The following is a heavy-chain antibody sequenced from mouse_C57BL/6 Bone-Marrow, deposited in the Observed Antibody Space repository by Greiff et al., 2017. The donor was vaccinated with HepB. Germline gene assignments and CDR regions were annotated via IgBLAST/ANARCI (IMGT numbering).Heavy chain of an antibody. V-gene: IGHV5-6*01. CDR3: ARHATTVVADY. CDR1: GFTFSSYG. Sequence: EVKLVESGGDLVKPGGSLKLSCAASGFTFSSYGMSWVRQTPDKRLEWVATISSGGSYTYYPDSVKGRFTISRDNAKNTLYLQMSSLKSEDTAMYYCARHATTVVADYWGQGTSVTVSS. J-gene: IGHJ4*01. D-gene: IGHD1-1*01. CDR2: ISSGGSYT.